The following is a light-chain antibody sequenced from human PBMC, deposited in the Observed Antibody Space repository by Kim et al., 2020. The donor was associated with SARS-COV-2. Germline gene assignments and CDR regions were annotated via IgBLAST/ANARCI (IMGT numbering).Light chain of an antibody. CDR2: RIN. V-gene: IGLV10-54*04. J-gene: IGLJ3*02. CDR1: SNNGGDHG. Sequence: PSATHPCTGISNNGGDHGAAGLQLHQGHPPKLLSDRINLRPSGISARFSASRSGNTASLTITGLQAEDEADYYCSAWDSSLDAWVFGGGTQLTVL. CDR3: SAWDSSLDAWV.